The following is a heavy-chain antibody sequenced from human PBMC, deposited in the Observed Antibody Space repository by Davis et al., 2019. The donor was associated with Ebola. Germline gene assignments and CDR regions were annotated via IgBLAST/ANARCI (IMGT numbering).Heavy chain of an antibody. CDR3: AGEVLASFDY. V-gene: IGHV3-11*04. D-gene: IGHD4/OR15-4a*01. J-gene: IGHJ4*02. CDR1: GFTFSDYY. CDR2: ISSSSTTI. Sequence: GGSLRLSCAASGFTFSDYYMSWIRQAPGKGLEWVSYISSSSTTIYFADSVKGRFTISRDNAKNSLYLQMNSLRDEDTAVYYCAGEVLASFDYWGQGTLVTVSS.